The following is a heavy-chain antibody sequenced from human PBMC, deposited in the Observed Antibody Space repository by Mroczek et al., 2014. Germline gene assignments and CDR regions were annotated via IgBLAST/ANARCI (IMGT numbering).Heavy chain of an antibody. J-gene: IGHJ3*02. D-gene: IGHD1-26*01. CDR3: KSGSYHDAFDI. CDR2: ISYDGSNK. Sequence: VQLVETGGGVVQPGRSLRLSCAASGFTFSSYAMHWVRQAPGKGLEWVAVISYDGSNKYYADSVKGRFTISRDNSKNTLYLQMNSLRAEDTAVYYCKSGSYHDAFDIWGQGTMVTVSS. CDR1: GFTFSSYA. V-gene: IGHV3-30-3*01.